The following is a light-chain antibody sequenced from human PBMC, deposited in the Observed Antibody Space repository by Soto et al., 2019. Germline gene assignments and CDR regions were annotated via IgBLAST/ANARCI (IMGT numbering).Light chain of an antibody. Sequence: EVVLTHSRALMSFSPFKRATLSCRASPSVSSYLAWYQQNPGQAPRLLIYDASNRATGIPARFSGSGSGTDFTLTISSLEPEHFAVYYCQQRSHWPPWTFGQGTKVDIK. CDR1: PSVSSY. CDR3: QQRSHWPPWT. J-gene: IGKJ1*01. V-gene: IGKV3-11*01. CDR2: DAS.